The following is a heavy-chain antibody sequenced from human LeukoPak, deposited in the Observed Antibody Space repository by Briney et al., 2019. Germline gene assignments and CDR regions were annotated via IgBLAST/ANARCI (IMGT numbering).Heavy chain of an antibody. CDR3: ARDLQQWLVLGEYYFDY. J-gene: IGHJ4*02. D-gene: IGHD6-19*01. CDR1: GYTFTSYG. Sequence: ASVKVSCKASGYTFTSYGISWVRQAPGQGLEWMGWISAYNGNTNYAQKLQGRVTMTTDTSTSTAYMELRSLRSDDTAVYYCARDLQQWLVLGEYYFDYWGQGTLVTVSS. CDR2: ISAYNGNT. V-gene: IGHV1-18*01.